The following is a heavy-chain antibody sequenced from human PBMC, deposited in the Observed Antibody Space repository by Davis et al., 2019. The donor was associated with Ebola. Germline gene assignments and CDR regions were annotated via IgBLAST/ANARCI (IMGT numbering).Heavy chain of an antibody. CDR1: GVSITSSDYY. CDR3: ARRGTSSGYYFDY. V-gene: IGHV4-39*07. Sequence: SETLSLTCTVSGVSITSSDYYWGWIRQPPGKGLEWIGIIYHSGSTYYNPSLNSRVTISVDTSKNQFSLKLSSVTAADTAVYYCARRGTSSGYYFDYWGQGTLVTVSS. CDR2: IYHSGST. J-gene: IGHJ4*02. D-gene: IGHD3-22*01.